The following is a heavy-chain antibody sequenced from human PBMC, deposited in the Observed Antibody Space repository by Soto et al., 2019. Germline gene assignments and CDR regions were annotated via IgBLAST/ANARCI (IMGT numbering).Heavy chain of an antibody. Sequence: GGSLRLSCTASGFTFRSYSMNWVRQAPGKGLEWISYIDSSSNSIYYADSIRGRFTVSRDNAKNSLYLQMSSLRDEDTAVYYCARDSRYYYGMDVWGQGTTVTVSS. CDR1: GFTFRSYS. CDR2: IDSSSNSI. V-gene: IGHV3-48*02. CDR3: ARDSRYYYGMDV. J-gene: IGHJ6*02.